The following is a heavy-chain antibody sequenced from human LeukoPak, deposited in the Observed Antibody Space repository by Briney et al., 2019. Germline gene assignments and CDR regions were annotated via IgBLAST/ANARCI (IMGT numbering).Heavy chain of an antibody. CDR2: IYYIGSS. CDR3: ARALYYYDSSGYYYALSTPYYFDY. J-gene: IGHJ4*02. V-gene: IGHV4-31*03. D-gene: IGHD3-22*01. CDR1: GGSISSGGYY. Sequence: SETLSLTCTVSGGSISSGGYYWSWIRQHPGKGLEWIGYIYYIGSSYYNPSLKSRVTISVDTSKNQFSLKLSSVTAADTAVYYCARALYYYDSSGYYYALSTPYYFDYWGQGTLVTVSS.